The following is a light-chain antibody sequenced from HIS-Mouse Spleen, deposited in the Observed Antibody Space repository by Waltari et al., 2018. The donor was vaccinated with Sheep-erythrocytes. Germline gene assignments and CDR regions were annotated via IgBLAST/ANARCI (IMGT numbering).Light chain of an antibody. CDR2: DAS. J-gene: IGKJ4*01. V-gene: IGKV1-33*01. CDR3: QQYDNLLT. Sequence: DIQMTQSPSSLSASVGDRVTSTCQASQDISNYLNWYQQKPGKAPKLLIYDASNLETGVPSRFSGSGSGTDFTFTISSLQPEDIATYYCQQYDNLLTFGGGTKVGIK. CDR1: QDISNY.